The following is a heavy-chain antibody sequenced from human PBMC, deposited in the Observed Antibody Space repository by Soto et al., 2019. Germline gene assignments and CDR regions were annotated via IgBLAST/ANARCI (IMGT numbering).Heavy chain of an antibody. CDR2: INQSGGT. CDR3: ARGDIYMIRGITGKSTWFDP. V-gene: IGHV4-34*01. J-gene: IGHJ5*02. Sequence: QVQLQQWGAGLLKPSETLSLTCAVYGGSFSGYYWSWIRQPPGKGLEWIGEINQSGGTNYNPSLKSRVTMSEDKSKNQFSLKLSSVTAADTAVYYCARGDIYMIRGITGKSTWFDPWGQGTLVTVSA. D-gene: IGHD3-10*01. CDR1: GGSFSGYY.